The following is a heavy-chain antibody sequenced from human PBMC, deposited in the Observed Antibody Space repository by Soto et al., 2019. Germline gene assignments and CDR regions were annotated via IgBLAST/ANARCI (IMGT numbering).Heavy chain of an antibody. D-gene: IGHD2-2*02. Sequence: QVQLVQSGAEVKKPGASVKVSCKASGYTFTSYGISWLRQAPGQGLEWMGWISAYNGNTNYAQKLQGRVTMTTDTSTSTASMELRSLRSDDTAVYYCARGIVVVPAAICWSVFSWFDPWGQGTLDTVSS. CDR1: GYTFTSYG. CDR2: ISAYNGNT. V-gene: IGHV1-18*04. CDR3: ARGIVVVPAAICWSVFSWFDP. J-gene: IGHJ5*02.